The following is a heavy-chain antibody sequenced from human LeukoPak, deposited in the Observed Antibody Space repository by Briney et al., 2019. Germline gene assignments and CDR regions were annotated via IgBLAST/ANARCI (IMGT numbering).Heavy chain of an antibody. CDR2: INPNSGGT. V-gene: IGHV1-2*02. CDR1: GYTFTSYY. Sequence: ASVTVSCTASGYTFTSYYMHWVRQAPGQGLEWMGWINPNSGGTNYAQKFQGRVTMTRDTSISTAYMELSRLRSDDTAVYYCARGTYSSSPYDYWGQGTLVTVSS. J-gene: IGHJ4*02. D-gene: IGHD6-6*01. CDR3: ARGTYSSSPYDY.